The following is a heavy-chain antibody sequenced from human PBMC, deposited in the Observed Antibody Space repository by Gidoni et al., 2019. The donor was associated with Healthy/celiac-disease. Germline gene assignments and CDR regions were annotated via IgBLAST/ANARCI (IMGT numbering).Heavy chain of an antibody. J-gene: IGHJ5*02. CDR1: GFTFSSYA. D-gene: IGHD3-10*01. CDR3: AKDSRGVIIEVNWFDP. Sequence: EVQLLESGGGLVQPGGSLRLSCAASGFTFSSYAMSWVRQAPGKGLEWASAISGSGGSTYYADSVKGRFTISRDYSKNTLYLQMNSLRAEDTAVYYCAKDSRGVIIEVNWFDPWGQGTLVTVSS. CDR2: ISGSGGST. V-gene: IGHV3-23*01.